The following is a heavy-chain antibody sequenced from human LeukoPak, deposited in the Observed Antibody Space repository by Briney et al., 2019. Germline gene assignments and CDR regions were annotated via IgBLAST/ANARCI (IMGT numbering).Heavy chain of an antibody. Sequence: GGSLRLSCAASGFTFSSNAMSWVRQAPGKGLEWVAVISYDGSNKYYADSVKGRFTISRDNSKNTLYLQMNSLRAEDTAVYYCARDVYYDFWSGYSYYYYYYGMDVWGQGTTVTVSS. CDR1: GFTFSSNA. D-gene: IGHD3-3*01. J-gene: IGHJ6*02. CDR3: ARDVYYDFWSGYSYYYYYYGMDV. V-gene: IGHV3-30*04. CDR2: ISYDGSNK.